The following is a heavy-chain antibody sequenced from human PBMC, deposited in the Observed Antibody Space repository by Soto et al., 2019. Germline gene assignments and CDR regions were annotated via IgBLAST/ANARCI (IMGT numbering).Heavy chain of an antibody. V-gene: IGHV1-69*13. Sequence: VKVSFKSSGVTFINFVISWVLQAPGQGLEWMGGNIPIFGTANYAQKFQGRVTIIADESTGTTYMELTSLRSEDTAVYYCARAPILVGETTYENYFDYWGQGTLVTVSS. CDR1: GVTFINFV. CDR3: ARAPILVGETTYENYFDY. D-gene: IGHD2-21*01. J-gene: IGHJ4*02. CDR2: NIPIFGTA.